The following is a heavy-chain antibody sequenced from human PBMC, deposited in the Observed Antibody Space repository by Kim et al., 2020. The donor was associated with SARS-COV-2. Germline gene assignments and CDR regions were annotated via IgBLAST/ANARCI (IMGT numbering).Heavy chain of an antibody. CDR3: ARVGGTYYFDY. V-gene: IGHV1-3*01. Sequence: KYSQKFQGRVTITRDTSASTAYMELSSLRSEDTAVYYCARVGGTYYFDYWGQGTLVTVSS. D-gene: IGHD3-10*01. J-gene: IGHJ4*02.